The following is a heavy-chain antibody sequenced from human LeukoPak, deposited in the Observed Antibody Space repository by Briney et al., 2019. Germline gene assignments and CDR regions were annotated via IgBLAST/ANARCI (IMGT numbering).Heavy chain of an antibody. V-gene: IGHV3-30-3*01. J-gene: IGHJ6*02. D-gene: IGHD5-12*01. CDR1: RFIFSNYA. Sequence: GGSLRLSCAASRFIFSNYAMHWVRQAPGKGLEWVAVISYDGSNKYYADSVKGRFTISRDNSKNTLYLQMNSLRAEDTAVYYCATGGSQGLEEDYYGMDVWGQGTTVTVSS. CDR3: ATGGSQGLEEDYYGMDV. CDR2: ISYDGSNK.